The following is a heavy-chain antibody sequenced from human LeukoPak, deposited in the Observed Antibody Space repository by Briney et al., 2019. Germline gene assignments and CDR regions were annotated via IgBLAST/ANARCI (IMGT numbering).Heavy chain of an antibody. CDR3: ASLSPPIDF. Sequence: SETLSLTCTVSGGSISSGSYYWSWIRQPAGKGLEWIGRIYTSGSTNYNPSLKSRVTISVDTSKNQISLNLTSVTAADTAVYYCASLSPPIDFWGQGILVTVSS. J-gene: IGHJ4*02. D-gene: IGHD3-16*01. V-gene: IGHV4-61*02. CDR2: IYTSGST. CDR1: GGSISSGSYY.